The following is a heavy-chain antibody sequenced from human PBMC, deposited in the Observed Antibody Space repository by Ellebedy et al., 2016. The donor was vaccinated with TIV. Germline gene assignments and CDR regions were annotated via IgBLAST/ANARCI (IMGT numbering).Heavy chain of an antibody. CDR2: VHPNSGNT. CDR3: ARNKDGLQH. V-gene: IGHV1-8*01. CDR1: GYTFTSYD. Sequence: ASVKVSXKASGYTFTSYDIYWVRQATGQGLEYMGWVHPNSGNTNYAQKFQGRVTMTRGTSISTVYMDLDNLRSEDTGLYYCARNKDGLQHWGQGTLVTVSS. J-gene: IGHJ1*01.